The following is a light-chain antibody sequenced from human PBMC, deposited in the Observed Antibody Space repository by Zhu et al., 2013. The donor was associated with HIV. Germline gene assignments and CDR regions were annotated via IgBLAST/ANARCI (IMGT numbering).Light chain of an antibody. Sequence: DFQMTQSPSSLSASVGDRVTITCRASQDIGKFLAWFQQRPGKVPKLLIYAASTLQSGVPSRFSGGGSGTEFTLTISSLQPEDFATYYCQKYKGAPQTFGQGTKVEIK. CDR2: AAS. J-gene: IGKJ1*01. CDR1: QDIGKF. V-gene: IGKV1-27*01. CDR3: QKYKGAPQT.